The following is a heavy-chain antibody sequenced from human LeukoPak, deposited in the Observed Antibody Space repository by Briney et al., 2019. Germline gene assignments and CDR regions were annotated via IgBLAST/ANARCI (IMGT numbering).Heavy chain of an antibody. D-gene: IGHD7-27*01. CDR3: ARDPWGPTDYYYYGMDV. V-gene: IGHV4-39*07. CDR1: GGSISSGDYY. Sequence: SETLSLTCTVSGGSISSGDYYWSWIRQPPGKGLEWIGEINHSGSTNYNPSLKSRVTISVDTSKNQFSLKLSSVTAADTAVYYCARDPWGPTDYYYYGMDVWGQGTTVTVSS. J-gene: IGHJ6*02. CDR2: INHSGST.